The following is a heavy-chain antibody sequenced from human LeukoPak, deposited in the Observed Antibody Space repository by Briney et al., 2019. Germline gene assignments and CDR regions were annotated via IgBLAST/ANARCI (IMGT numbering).Heavy chain of an antibody. J-gene: IGHJ5*02. V-gene: IGHV1-2*02. Sequence: ASVKVSFKASRHTFTGYYMHWVRQAPGQGLEWMGWINPNNGGTNYAQKFRGRVTMTTDTSISTAYMQLSSLISDDTAVYYCASPDYYGSGSYQFDPWGQGTLVIVSS. CDR2: INPNNGGT. D-gene: IGHD3-10*01. CDR3: ASPDYYGSGSYQFDP. CDR1: RHTFTGYY.